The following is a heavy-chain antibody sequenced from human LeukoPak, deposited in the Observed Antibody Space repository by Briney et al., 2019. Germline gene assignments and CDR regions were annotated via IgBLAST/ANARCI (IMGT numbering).Heavy chain of an antibody. Sequence: SETLSLTCTVSGGSISGYYYNWIRQPPGKGLEWIGYIYYSGSTNYNPSLKSRVTISLDTSKNQFSLKLSSVTTADTAVYYCARSVVTLYWYFDLWAVAPWSLSPQ. V-gene: IGHV4-59*01. J-gene: IGHJ2*01. CDR2: IYYSGST. D-gene: IGHD4-23*01. CDR3: ARSVVTLYWYFDL. CDR1: GGSISGYY.